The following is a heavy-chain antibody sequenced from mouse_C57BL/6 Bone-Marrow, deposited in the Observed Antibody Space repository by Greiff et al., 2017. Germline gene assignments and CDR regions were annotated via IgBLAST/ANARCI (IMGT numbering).Heavy chain of an antibody. CDR1: GFTFSSYA. D-gene: IGHD2-4*01. J-gene: IGHJ1*03. V-gene: IGHV5-4*03. Sequence: EVKVVESGGGLVKPGGSLKLSCAASGFTFSSYAMSWVRQTPEKRLEWVATISDGGSYTYYPDNVKGRFTISRDNAKNTLYLQMSSLKSEDTAMYYCARLLLITGYFDVWGTGTTVTVSA. CDR3: ARLLLITGYFDV. CDR2: ISDGGSYT.